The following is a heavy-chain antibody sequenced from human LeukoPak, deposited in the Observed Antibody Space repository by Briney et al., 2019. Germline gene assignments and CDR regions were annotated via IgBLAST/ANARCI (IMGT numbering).Heavy chain of an antibody. D-gene: IGHD3-22*01. CDR3: ARDWCAYYHFFDS. V-gene: IGHV3-7*01. J-gene: IGHJ4*02. CDR2: IKPDGSGR. CDR1: GFSRSVYW. Sequence: GGSLRLSCEASGFSRSVYWMSWVRQPPGKGLEWVGNIKPDGSGRNYMDSVKGRFTISRDNAKKSLYLQMNSLRAEDTAVYYCARDWCAYYHFFDSWGQGALVTVSS.